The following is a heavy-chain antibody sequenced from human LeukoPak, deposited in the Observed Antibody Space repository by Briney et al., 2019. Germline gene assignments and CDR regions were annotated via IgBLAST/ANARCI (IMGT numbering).Heavy chain of an antibody. CDR3: ARTDTSGYFVNY. CDR2: IYSSGST. J-gene: IGHJ4*02. D-gene: IGHD3-22*01. Sequence: SETLSLTCNVSGGSISSGNYYWSWIRQHPGKGLEWIGYIYSSGSTYYNPSLKSRLTISVDTSKNHFSPRLSSVTAADTAVYYCARTDTSGYFVNYWGQGTLVTVSS. CDR1: GGSISSGNYY. V-gene: IGHV4-31*03.